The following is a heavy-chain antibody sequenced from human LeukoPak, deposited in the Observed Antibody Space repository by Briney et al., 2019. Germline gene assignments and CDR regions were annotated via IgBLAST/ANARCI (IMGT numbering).Heavy chain of an antibody. CDR2: IYYSGST. Sequence: SETLSLTCTVSGGSLSSYYWSWIRQPPGKGLEWIGYIYYSGSTNYNPSLKSRVTISVDTSKNQFSLKLSSVTAADTAVYYCARGEAAAGTAEYFQHWGQGTLVTVSS. CDR3: ARGEAAAGTAEYFQH. V-gene: IGHV4-59*01. D-gene: IGHD6-13*01. CDR1: GGSLSSYY. J-gene: IGHJ1*01.